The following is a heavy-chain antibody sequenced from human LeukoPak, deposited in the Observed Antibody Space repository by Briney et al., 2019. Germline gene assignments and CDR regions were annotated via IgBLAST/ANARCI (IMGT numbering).Heavy chain of an antibody. CDR2: IIPIFGTA. Sequence: ASVKVSCKASGGTFSSYAISWVRQAPGQGLEWMGGIIPIFGTANYAQMFQGRVTITADESTSTAYMELSSLRSEDTAVYYCAREGYYGSGSYSGTWGQGTLVTVSS. CDR3: AREGYYGSGSYSGT. J-gene: IGHJ5*02. V-gene: IGHV1-69*13. D-gene: IGHD3-10*01. CDR1: GGTFSSYA.